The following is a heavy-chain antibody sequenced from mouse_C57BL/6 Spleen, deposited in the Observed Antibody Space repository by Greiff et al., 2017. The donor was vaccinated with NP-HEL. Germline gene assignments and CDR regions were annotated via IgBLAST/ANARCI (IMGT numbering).Heavy chain of an antibody. J-gene: IGHJ4*01. D-gene: IGHD2-3*01. CDR2: IYPGDGDT. CDR3: ARSDGYYAMDY. V-gene: IGHV1-82*01. CDR1: GYAFSSSW. Sequence: VQLQQSGPELVKPGASVKISCKASGYAFSSSWMNWVKQRPGKGLEWIGRIYPGDGDTNYNGKFKGKATLTADKSSSTAYMQLSSLISEDSAVYFCARSDGYYAMDYWGQGTSVTVSS.